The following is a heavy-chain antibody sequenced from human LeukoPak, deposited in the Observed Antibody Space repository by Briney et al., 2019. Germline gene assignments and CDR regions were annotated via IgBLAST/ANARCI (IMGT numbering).Heavy chain of an antibody. V-gene: IGHV3-33*06. Sequence: PGGSLRLSCAASGFTFSSYGMHWVRQAPGKGLEWVAVIWYDGSNKYYADSVKGRFTISRDNSKNTLYLQMNSLRAEDTAVYYCAKDRTGTTRMMSGGAFDIWGQGTMVTVSS. CDR3: AKDRTGTTRMMSGGAFDI. CDR2: IWYDGSNK. D-gene: IGHD1-1*01. CDR1: GFTFSSYG. J-gene: IGHJ3*02.